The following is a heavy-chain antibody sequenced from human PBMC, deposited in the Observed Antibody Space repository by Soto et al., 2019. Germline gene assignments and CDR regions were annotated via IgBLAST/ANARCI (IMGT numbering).Heavy chain of an antibody. Sequence: GGSLRLSCAASGFTVSSNYMSWVRQAPGKGLEWVSVIYSGGSTYYADSVKGRFTISRDNSKNTLYLQMNSLRAEDTAVYYCARITVSSGWPFDYWGQGTLVTVSS. CDR3: ARITVSSGWPFDY. CDR2: IYSGGST. CDR1: GFTVSSNY. J-gene: IGHJ4*02. V-gene: IGHV3-53*01. D-gene: IGHD6-6*01.